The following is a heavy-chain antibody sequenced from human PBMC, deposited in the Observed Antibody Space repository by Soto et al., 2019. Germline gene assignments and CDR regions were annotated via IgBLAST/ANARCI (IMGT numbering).Heavy chain of an antibody. J-gene: IGHJ6*02. CDR2: IYYSGST. CDR1: GGSISSYY. V-gene: IGHV4-59*08. D-gene: IGHD3-22*01. CDR3: ARHNYDSRGYYHYYYGMDV. Sequence: SETLSLTCTVSGGSISSYYWSWIRQPPGKGLEWIGYIYYSGSTNYNPSLKSRVTISVDTSKNQFSLKLSSVTAADTAVYYCARHNYDSRGYYHYYYGMDVSGQGTTVTVSS.